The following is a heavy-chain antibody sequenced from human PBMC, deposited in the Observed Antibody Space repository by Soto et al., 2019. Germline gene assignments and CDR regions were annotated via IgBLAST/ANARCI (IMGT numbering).Heavy chain of an antibody. CDR2: IYYSGST. CDR1: GASVSSHY. Sequence: SETLSLTCTVSGASVSSHYWSWIRQPPGRGLEWIGYIYYSGSTNSNPSLKSRVTISVDTSKNQFSLKLSSVTAADTAVYYCARAEIELWLKRGNWFDPWGQGTPVPVSS. CDR3: ARAEIELWLKRGNWFDP. V-gene: IGHV4-59*02. D-gene: IGHD5-18*01. J-gene: IGHJ5*02.